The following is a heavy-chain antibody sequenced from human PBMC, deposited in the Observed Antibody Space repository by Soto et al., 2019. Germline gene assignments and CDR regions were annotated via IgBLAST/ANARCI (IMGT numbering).Heavy chain of an antibody. CDR3: ARRKERSGPHYFDY. D-gene: IGHD6-25*01. J-gene: IGHJ4*02. V-gene: IGHV1-8*01. Sequence: ASVKVSCKASGYTFTTYDISWVRQATGQGLEWMGWMNPYSGNTGYAQKFQGRVTVARNTSISTVYMELSGLRPDDTAVYYCARRKERSGPHYFDYWGQGSQVTVSS. CDR2: MNPYSGNT. CDR1: GYTFTTYD.